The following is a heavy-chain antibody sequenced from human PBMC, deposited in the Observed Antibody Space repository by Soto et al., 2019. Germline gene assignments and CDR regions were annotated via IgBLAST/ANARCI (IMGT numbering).Heavy chain of an antibody. J-gene: IGHJ4*02. Sequence: GGSLRLSCAASGFTFSSYAMSWVRQAPGKGLEWVSAISGSGGSTYYADSVKGRFTISRDNSKNTLYLQMNSLRAEDTAVYYCAKKAEEGYYGSGSYHPDFDYWGQGTLVTVSS. CDR3: AKKAEEGYYGSGSYHPDFDY. CDR1: GFTFSSYA. D-gene: IGHD3-10*01. V-gene: IGHV3-23*01. CDR2: ISGSGGST.